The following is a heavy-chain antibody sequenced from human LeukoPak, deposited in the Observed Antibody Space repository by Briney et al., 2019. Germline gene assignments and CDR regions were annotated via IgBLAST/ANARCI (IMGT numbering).Heavy chain of an antibody. D-gene: IGHD4-17*01. CDR3: ARVGYGDSRYYYYYGMDV. V-gene: IGHV3-30*02. J-gene: IGHJ6*02. CDR2: IRYDGSNK. CDR1: GFTFSSYG. Sequence: HPGGSLRLSCAASGFTFSSYGMHWVRQAPGKGLEWVAFIRYDGSNKYYADSVKGRFTISRDNSKNTLYLQMNSLRAEDTAVYYCARVGYGDSRYYYYYGMDVWGQGTTVTVSS.